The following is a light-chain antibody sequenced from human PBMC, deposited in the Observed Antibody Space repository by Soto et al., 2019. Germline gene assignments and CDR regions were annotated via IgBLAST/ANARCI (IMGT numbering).Light chain of an antibody. CDR3: AVWDDNLNGRV. J-gene: IGLJ7*01. Sequence: QSVLTQPPSVSEAPRQRVTISCSGSQSNIGNNAVSWYQQLPGKAPKLLIYYDDLLPSGVSDRFSGSKSGTSASLAISGLQPEDEADYYCAVWDDNLNGRVFGGGTQLTVL. CDR1: QSNIGNNA. CDR2: YDD. V-gene: IGLV1-36*01.